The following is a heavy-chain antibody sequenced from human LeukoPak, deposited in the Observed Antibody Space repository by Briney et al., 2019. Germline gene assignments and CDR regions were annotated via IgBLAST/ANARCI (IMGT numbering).Heavy chain of an antibody. Sequence: PGGSPRLSCAASGFTVSSNYMSWVRQAPGKGLEWVSVIYSGGSTYYADSVKGRFTISRDNSKNTLYLQMNSLRAEDTAVYYCARDNYYGSGGYDYWGQGTLVTVSS. CDR1: GFTVSSNY. CDR2: IYSGGST. V-gene: IGHV3-66*01. J-gene: IGHJ4*02. D-gene: IGHD3-10*01. CDR3: ARDNYYGSGGYDY.